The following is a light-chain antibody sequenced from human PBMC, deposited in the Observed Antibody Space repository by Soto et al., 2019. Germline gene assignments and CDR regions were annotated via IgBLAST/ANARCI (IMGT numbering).Light chain of an antibody. CDR1: QSVGTH. CDR3: QQYDNWPPLT. CDR2: AAS. V-gene: IGKV3-15*01. J-gene: IGKJ4*01. Sequence: EVVVTQSPATLSVSLGGRATLSCRASQSVGTHLAWYQQKPGQAPRLLISAASTRATGVPARFSGSGSGTEFTLTITSLQPEDFAVYYCQQYDNWPPLTFGGGTKVEIK.